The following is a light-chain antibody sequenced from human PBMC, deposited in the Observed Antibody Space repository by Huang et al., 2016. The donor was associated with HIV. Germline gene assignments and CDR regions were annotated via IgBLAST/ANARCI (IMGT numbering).Light chain of an antibody. CDR1: QSVSSY. CDR2: DAS. Sequence: EIVLTQSPATLSLSPGERATLSCRASQSVSSYLAWYQQKPGQAPRLLIYDASNRATGIPARFSGSGSGTDFTLTISSLEPEDCAVYYCQQCSNWPPSFGGGTKVEIK. V-gene: IGKV3-11*01. CDR3: QQCSNWPPS. J-gene: IGKJ4*01.